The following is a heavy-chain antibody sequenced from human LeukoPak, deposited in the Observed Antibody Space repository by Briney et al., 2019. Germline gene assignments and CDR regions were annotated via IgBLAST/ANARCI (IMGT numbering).Heavy chain of an antibody. CDR2: ISGSGGGT. V-gene: IGHV3-23*01. J-gene: IGHJ3*01. CDR3: ARGSPVSTNHAFDL. CDR1: GFTFSTYA. Sequence: GGSLRLSCAASGFTFSTYAMSWVRQAAGKGLEWVSLISGSGGGTYYADSVKGRFTISRDNAKTSLYLQMNSLRAGDTAIYYCARGSPVSTNHAFDLWGQGKVVTGPS.